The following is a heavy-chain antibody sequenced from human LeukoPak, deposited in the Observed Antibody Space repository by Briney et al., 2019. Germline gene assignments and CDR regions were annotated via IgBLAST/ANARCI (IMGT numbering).Heavy chain of an antibody. CDR2: IIPIFGTA. D-gene: IGHD2-2*01. CDR3: ARVNSPPGADIVVVPAARAYAFDI. V-gene: IGHV1-69*13. J-gene: IGHJ3*02. Sequence: ASVKVSCKASGGTFISYAISWVRQAPGQGLEWMGGIIPIFGTANYAQKFQGRVTITADESTSTAYMELSSLRSEDTAVYYCARVNSPPGADIVVVPAARAYAFDIWGQGTMVTVSS. CDR1: GGTFISYA.